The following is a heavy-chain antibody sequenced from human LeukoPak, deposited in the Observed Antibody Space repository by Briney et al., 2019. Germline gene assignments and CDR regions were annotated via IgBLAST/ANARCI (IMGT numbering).Heavy chain of an antibody. J-gene: IGHJ4*02. CDR1: GGTFSSYA. CDR3: ARTNDILTGYSSPDY. CDR2: IIPIFGTA. V-gene: IGHV1-69*13. Sequence: SVKVSCKASGGTFSSYAISWVRQAPGQGLEWMGGIIPIFGTANYAQKFQGRVTITADESTSTAYMELSSLRSEDTAVYYCARTNDILTGYSSPDYWGQGTLVTVSS. D-gene: IGHD3-9*01.